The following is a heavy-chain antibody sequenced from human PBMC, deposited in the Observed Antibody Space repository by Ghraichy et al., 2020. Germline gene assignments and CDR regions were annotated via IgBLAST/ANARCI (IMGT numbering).Heavy chain of an antibody. CDR3: ARHGSRAVAVTS. Sequence: SETPSLTCTVSGGSISSGSYYWGWIRQPPGKGLEWIGSMYYSGSTYYNPSLKSRVTISVDGSKNHFSLNLSSVTAADTAVYYCARHGSRAVAVTSWGQGTLVTVSS. J-gene: IGHJ5*02. CDR2: MYYSGST. V-gene: IGHV4-39*01. D-gene: IGHD6-19*01. CDR1: GGSISSGSYY.